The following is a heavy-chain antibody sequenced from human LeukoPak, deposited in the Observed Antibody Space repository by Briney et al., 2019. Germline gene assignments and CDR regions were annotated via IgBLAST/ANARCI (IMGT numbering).Heavy chain of an antibody. D-gene: IGHD4-17*01. CDR2: IWYDGSNK. J-gene: IGHJ4*02. CDR3: AGGMCDDNGYGWYFDY. V-gene: IGHV3-33*01. Sequence: GGSLRLSCAASGFTFRSYGMHWVRQTPGKGLEWVAVIWYDGSNKYYADSVKGRFTISRDNSKNTLCSKITTLRAEYTAVYYCAGGMCDDNGYGWYFDYWGQGTLVTVSS. CDR1: GFTFRSYG.